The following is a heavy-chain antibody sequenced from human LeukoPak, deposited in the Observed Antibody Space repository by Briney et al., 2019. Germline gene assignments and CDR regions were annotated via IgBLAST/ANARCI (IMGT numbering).Heavy chain of an antibody. J-gene: IGHJ4*02. V-gene: IGHV1-18*01. CDR2: ISAFNGDT. CDR1: GYIFISYG. CDR3: ARGDYYGSGGSFDY. D-gene: IGHD3-10*01. Sequence: ASVKVSCKASGYIFISYGISWERQAPGQGLEWMGWISAFNGDTNYAQKFQGRVSMTTDTSTTTAYMELRNLRSDDTAVYYCARGDYYGSGGSFDYWGQGTLVTVSS.